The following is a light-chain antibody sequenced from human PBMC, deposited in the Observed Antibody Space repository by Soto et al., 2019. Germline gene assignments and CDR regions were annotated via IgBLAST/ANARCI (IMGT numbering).Light chain of an antibody. Sequence: QSALTQPASVSGSPGQSITISCTGTISDVGGNNYVSWYQQHPGKAPKLIIYEVSNRPSGVSNRFSGSKSGNTASLTISGLQAEDEADYYCASYTTGNTHVFGTGTKLTVL. CDR3: ASYTTGNTHV. CDR2: EVS. J-gene: IGLJ1*01. V-gene: IGLV2-14*01. CDR1: ISDVGGNNY.